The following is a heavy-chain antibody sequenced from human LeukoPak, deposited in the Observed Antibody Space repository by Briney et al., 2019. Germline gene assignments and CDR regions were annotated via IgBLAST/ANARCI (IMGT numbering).Heavy chain of an antibody. D-gene: IGHD3-16*01. V-gene: IGHV3-23*01. Sequence: GGSLRLSCAASGLSFSSHAMNWVRQAPGKGLQCVSGTNGSGDSTYYTDSVKGRFTISRDNSKSTVYLQMNRLRPEDTAVYYCAKAYWDTFGWYYFDYWGQGTLVTVSS. J-gene: IGHJ4*02. CDR2: TNGSGDST. CDR1: GLSFSSHA. CDR3: AKAYWDTFGWYYFDY.